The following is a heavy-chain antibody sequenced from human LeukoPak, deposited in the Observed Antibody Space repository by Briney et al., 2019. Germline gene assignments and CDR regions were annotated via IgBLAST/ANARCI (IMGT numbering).Heavy chain of an antibody. V-gene: IGHV3-48*01. CDR3: ASLTTVNPPGYFDY. CDR2: ISAISNTM. D-gene: IGHD4-17*01. J-gene: IGHJ4*02. Sequence: GGSLRLSCAASGFTFYSYSMNWVRQAPGKGLEWVSYISAISNTMYYAGSVKGRFTISRDNAKSSLFLQMNSLRAEDTAVYYCASLTTVNPPGYFDYRGQGTLVIVSS. CDR1: GFTFYSYS.